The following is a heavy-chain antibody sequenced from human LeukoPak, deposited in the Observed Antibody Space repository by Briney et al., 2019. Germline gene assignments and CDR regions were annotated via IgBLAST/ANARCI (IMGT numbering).Heavy chain of an antibody. J-gene: IGHJ4*02. V-gene: IGHV3-23*01. Sequence: GGSLRLSCAASGLSFSFYAMSWVRQAPGKGLEWVSSISGGGAGTYYADSVRGRFTISRDNSKNTLYLQMNSLRVEDTAVYYCATSRGYSGDDFDYWGQGTLVTVSS. CDR3: ATSRGYSGDDFDY. CDR2: ISGGGAGT. CDR1: GLSFSFYA. D-gene: IGHD5-12*01.